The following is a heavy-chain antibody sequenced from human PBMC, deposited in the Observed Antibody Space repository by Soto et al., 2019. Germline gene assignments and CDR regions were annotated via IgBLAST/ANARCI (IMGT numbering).Heavy chain of an antibody. Sequence: GGSLRLSCTTSGFTFGAYALSWFRQAPGKGLEWVGFSRSKGYGGTTEFAASVRGRFTISRDDSNSIAYLQMNSLKTEDTAVYYCTRGMYAAYETAPLFFDFWGQGTLVTVSS. CDR2: SRSKGYGGTT. CDR1: GFTFGAYA. D-gene: IGHD2-8*01. J-gene: IGHJ4*02. V-gene: IGHV3-49*03. CDR3: TRGMYAAYETAPLFFDF.